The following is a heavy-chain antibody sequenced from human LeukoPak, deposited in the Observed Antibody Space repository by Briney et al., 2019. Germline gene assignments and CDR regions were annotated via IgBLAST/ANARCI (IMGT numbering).Heavy chain of an antibody. CDR2: ISGSGGST. Sequence: GGSLRLSCAASGFTFSNYGMSWVRQAPGKGLEWVSAISGSGGSTYYADSVKGRFTISRDNSKNTLYLQMNSLRAEDTAVYYCAKDQTRNYYGSGSYDYWGQGTLVTVSS. CDR3: AKDQTRNYYGSGSYDY. J-gene: IGHJ4*02. V-gene: IGHV3-23*01. D-gene: IGHD3-10*01. CDR1: GFTFSNYG.